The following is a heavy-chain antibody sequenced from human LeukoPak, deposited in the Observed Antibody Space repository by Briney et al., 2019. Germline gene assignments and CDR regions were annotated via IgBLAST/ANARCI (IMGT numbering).Heavy chain of an antibody. CDR3: AKEPSH. Sequence: GGSLRLSCAASGFTVSSNYMSWVRQAPGKGLEWVSVIYTGDATNYADSVKGRFTISRDNSKNMLYLQMNSLTAEDTAVYYCAKEPSHWGQGTLVTVSS. CDR2: IYTGDAT. CDR1: GFTVSSNY. V-gene: IGHV3-53*01. J-gene: IGHJ4*02.